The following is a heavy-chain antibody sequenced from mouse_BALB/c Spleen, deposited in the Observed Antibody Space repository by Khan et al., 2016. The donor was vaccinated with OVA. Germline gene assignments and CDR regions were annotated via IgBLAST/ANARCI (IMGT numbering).Heavy chain of an antibody. CDR1: GYSITSGYG. CDR3: ARTARIKY. J-gene: IGHJ2*01. Sequence: EVQLVETGPGLVKPSQSLSLTCTVTGYSITSGYGWNWIRQFPGNKLEWMGYISYSGSTNYNQSLKSRISITRDTSKNQFFLQLNSVTTEDTATYSCARTARIKYWGQGTTLTVSS. V-gene: IGHV3-2*02. D-gene: IGHD3-3*01. CDR2: ISYSGST.